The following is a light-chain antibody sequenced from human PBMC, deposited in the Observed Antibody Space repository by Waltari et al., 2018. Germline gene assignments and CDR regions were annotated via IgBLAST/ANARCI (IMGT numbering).Light chain of an antibody. J-gene: IGKJ4*01. CDR3: QQSFSTPLT. V-gene: IGKV1-39*01. Sequence: DIQMTQSPSSLSASLGASVTINCRASQSIRSYLHWYQQKPGVAPKLLIYAASSLRNGVPSRFSGSGSGTDFSLTISSLQPEDFATYYCQQSFSTPLTCGGGTKVEIK. CDR1: QSIRSY. CDR2: AAS.